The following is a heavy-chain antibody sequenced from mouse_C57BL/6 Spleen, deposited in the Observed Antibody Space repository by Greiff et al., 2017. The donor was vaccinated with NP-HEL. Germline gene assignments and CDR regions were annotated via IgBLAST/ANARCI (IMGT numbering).Heavy chain of an antibody. D-gene: IGHD2-12*01. Sequence: QVQLKQSGAELVRPGTSVKVSCKASGYAFTNYLIEWVKQRPGQGLEWIGVINPGSGGTNYNEKFKGKATLTADKSSSTAYMQLSSLTSEDSAVYFCARSVLRQGFAYWGQGTLVTVSA. CDR2: INPGSGGT. J-gene: IGHJ3*01. V-gene: IGHV1-54*01. CDR3: ARSVLRQGFAY. CDR1: GYAFTNYL.